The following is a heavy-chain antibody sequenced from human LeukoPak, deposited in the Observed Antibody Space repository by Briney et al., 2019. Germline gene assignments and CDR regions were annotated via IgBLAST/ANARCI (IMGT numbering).Heavy chain of an antibody. CDR2: IYHSGHT. D-gene: IGHD2/OR15-2a*01. CDR1: GAPVSSDY. J-gene: IGHJ5*02. CDR3: ARHPFQYPFDH. Sequence: KPSETLSLTCTVSGAPVSSDYWSWIRQSPGKGLEWIGYIYHSGHTMSNPSLKSRVSLSLDMSNNQFSLKLSSVTAADTAVYYCARHPFQYPFDHWGQGTVVSVSS. V-gene: IGHV4-59*08.